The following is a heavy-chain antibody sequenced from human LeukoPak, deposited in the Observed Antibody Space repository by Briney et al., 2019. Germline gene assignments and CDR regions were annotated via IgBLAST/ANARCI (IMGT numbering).Heavy chain of an antibody. D-gene: IGHD1-26*01. Sequence: GGSLRLSCAASGFTFITYTMIWVRQAPGKGLEWVSSISSSSSTKYYADSVKGRFTTSRDNANNSLYLQVASLRDEDTAIYYCARMRGPTTGALDIWGPGTMVAVSS. CDR2: ISSSSSTK. CDR3: ARMRGPTTGALDI. V-gene: IGHV3-48*02. CDR1: GFTFITYT. J-gene: IGHJ3*02.